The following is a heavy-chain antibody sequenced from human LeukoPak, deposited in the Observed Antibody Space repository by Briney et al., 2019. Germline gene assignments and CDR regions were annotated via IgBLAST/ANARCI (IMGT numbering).Heavy chain of an antibody. CDR2: ISGSGGST. V-gene: IGHV3-23*01. CDR3: AKASSPGYIVVVRTFDY. Sequence: PGGSLRLSCAASGFTFSSYGMSWVRQAPGKGLEWVSAISGSGGSTYYADSVKGRFTISRDNSKNTLYLQMNSLRAEDTAVYYCAKASSPGYIVVVRTFDYWGQGTLVTVSS. D-gene: IGHD3-22*01. CDR1: GFTFSSYG. J-gene: IGHJ4*02.